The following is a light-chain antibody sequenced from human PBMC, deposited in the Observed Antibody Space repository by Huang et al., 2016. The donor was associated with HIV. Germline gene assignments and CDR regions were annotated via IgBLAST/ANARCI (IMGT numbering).Light chain of an antibody. J-gene: IGKJ2*01. Sequence: DIVMTQSPDSLAVSLGERATINCKSSQSVLYSSNNKNYLAWYQQKPGQPPKLLIYWASIRESGVPDRFSGGGSGTDFTLTINSLQAEDVAVYYCQQYYNTPRAFCQGTKLEIK. CDR3: QQYYNTPRA. CDR2: WAS. V-gene: IGKV4-1*01. CDR1: QSVLYSSNNKNY.